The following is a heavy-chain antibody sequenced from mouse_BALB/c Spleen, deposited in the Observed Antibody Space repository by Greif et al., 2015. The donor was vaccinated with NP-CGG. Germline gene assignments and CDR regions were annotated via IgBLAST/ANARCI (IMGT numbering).Heavy chain of an antibody. Sequence: VQLQQSGAELVKPGASVKLSCTASGFNIKDTFMHWVRQRPEQGLEWIGRIDPANGNTKYDPRFQGKATITADTSSNPASLQFSSLPSEAPAVYYGAAYSYGLAGFASGGQGTLVTVSA. D-gene: IGHD1-1*01. CDR1: GFNIKDTF. V-gene: IGHV14-3*02. J-gene: IGHJ3*01. CDR3: AAYSYGLAGFAS. CDR2: IDPANGNT.